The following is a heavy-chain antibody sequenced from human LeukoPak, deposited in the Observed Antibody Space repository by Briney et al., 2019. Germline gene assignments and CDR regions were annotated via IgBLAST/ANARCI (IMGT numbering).Heavy chain of an antibody. CDR1: GYTFTSYG. J-gene: IGHJ4*02. Sequence: ASVNVSCKASGYTFTSYGISWVRQAPGQGLEWMGWISAYNGNTNYAQKLQGRVTMTTDTSTSTAYMELRSLRSDDTAVYYCARDLLWFGELFPRFDYWGQGTLVTVSS. D-gene: IGHD3-10*01. CDR2: ISAYNGNT. CDR3: ARDLLWFGELFPRFDY. V-gene: IGHV1-18*04.